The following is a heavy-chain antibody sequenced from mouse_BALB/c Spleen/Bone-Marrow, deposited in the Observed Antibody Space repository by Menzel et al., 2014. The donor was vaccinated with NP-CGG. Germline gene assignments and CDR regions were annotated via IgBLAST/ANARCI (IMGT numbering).Heavy chain of an antibody. CDR1: GYTFTDYN. V-gene: IGHV1S29*02. J-gene: IGHJ2*01. CDR3: TIYDY. CDR2: IYPYNGVT. D-gene: IGHD1-1*02. Sequence: EVHLVESGPELVKPGASVKISCKASGYTFTDYNIHWVKQNHGRSLEWIGYIYPYNGVTGYNQKFKNKATLTADISSTTAYMELRSLTSEDSAVYFCTIYDYWGLGTTLTVSS.